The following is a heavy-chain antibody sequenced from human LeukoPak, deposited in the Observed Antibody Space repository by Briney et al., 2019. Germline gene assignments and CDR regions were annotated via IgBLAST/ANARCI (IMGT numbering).Heavy chain of an antibody. CDR1: GFTFSLYS. CDR3: AKQLGYCSDGSCYFPY. J-gene: IGHJ4*02. D-gene: IGHD2-15*01. V-gene: IGHV3-23*01. Sequence: PGGSLRLSCAASGFTFSLYSMDWVRQAPGKGLEWVSAISNNGGYTYYADSVQGRFTISRDNSKSTLCLQMNSLRAEDTAVYYCAKQLGYCSDGSCYFPYWGQGTLVTVSS. CDR2: ISNNGGYT.